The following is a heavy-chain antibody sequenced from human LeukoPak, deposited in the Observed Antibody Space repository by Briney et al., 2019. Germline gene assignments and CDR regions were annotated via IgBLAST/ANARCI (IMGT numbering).Heavy chain of an antibody. CDR1: GISISSSNSY. CDR2: IYYTGNT. CDR3: ARAEAYNWNPFDY. V-gene: IGHV4-39*01. Sequence: SETLSLTCTVSGISISSSNSYWGWIRQPPGKGLEWIGSIYYTGNTYYNASLKSRVTISIDTSKNQISLKLSSVTAADTAVYYCARAEAYNWNPFDYWGQGTLVTVSS. D-gene: IGHD1-20*01. J-gene: IGHJ4*02.